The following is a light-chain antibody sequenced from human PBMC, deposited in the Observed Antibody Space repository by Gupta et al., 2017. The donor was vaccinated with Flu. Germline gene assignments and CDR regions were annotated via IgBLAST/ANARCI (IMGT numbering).Light chain of an antibody. V-gene: IGLV2-14*01. J-gene: IGLJ2*01. CDR1: SSHVGAYNY. CDR2: DVS. CDR3: SSYTSSSTLVI. Sequence: ITISCTGTSSHVGAYNYVSWYQQYPGKAPKLLIYDVSSRPSGVSNRFSASKSGNTASLTISGLQAEDEADYYCSSYTSSSTLVIFGGGTKLTVL.